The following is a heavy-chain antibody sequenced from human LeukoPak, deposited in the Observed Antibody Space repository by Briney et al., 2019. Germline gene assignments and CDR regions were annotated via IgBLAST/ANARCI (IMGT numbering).Heavy chain of an antibody. V-gene: IGHV4-59*01. CDR2: IYYSGST. D-gene: IGHD6-13*01. J-gene: IGHJ4*02. Sequence: SETLSLTCTVSGGSLSSYYWSWIRQPPGKGLEWIGYIYYSGSTNYNPSLKSRVTISVDTSKNQFSLKLSSVTAADTAVYYCARVKSPLSSSFDYWGQGTLVTVSS. CDR3: ARVKSPLSSSFDY. CDR1: GGSLSSYY.